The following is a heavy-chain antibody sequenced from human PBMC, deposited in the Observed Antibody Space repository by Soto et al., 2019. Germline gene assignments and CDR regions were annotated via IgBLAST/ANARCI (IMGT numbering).Heavy chain of an antibody. CDR1: SGSISSSNW. Sequence: SETLSLTCAVSSGSISSSNWWSWVRQPPGKGLEWIGEIYHSGSTDYNPSLKSRVTISVDKSKNQFSLKLSSVTAADTAVYYCARFAVFGVVIIGFDYWGQGTLVTVSS. CDR3: ARFAVFGVVIIGFDY. D-gene: IGHD3-3*01. J-gene: IGHJ4*02. CDR2: IYHSGST. V-gene: IGHV4-4*02.